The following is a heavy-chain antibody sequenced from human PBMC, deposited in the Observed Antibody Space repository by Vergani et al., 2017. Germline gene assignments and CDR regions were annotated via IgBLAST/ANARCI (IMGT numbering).Heavy chain of an antibody. D-gene: IGHD1-20*01. J-gene: IGHJ4*02. CDR3: ARKTDNWVDWGNDFDY. Sequence: QVQLQESGPGLVKPSQTLSLTCTVSGGSISSGGYYWSWIRQHPGKGLEWIGYTYYSGSTYYNPSLKSRVTISVDTSKNQFSLKLSTVTAADTAVYYCARKTDNWVDWGNDFDYWGQGTLVTVSS. CDR1: GGSISSGGYY. CDR2: TYYSGST. V-gene: IGHV4-31*03.